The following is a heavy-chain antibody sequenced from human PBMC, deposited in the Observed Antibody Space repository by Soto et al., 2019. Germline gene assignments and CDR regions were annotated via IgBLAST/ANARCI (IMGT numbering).Heavy chain of an antibody. CDR1: GFTFSSYG. V-gene: IGHV3-30*18. CDR2: ISYDGSNK. CDR3: AKLLSSSSGDYFDY. J-gene: IGHJ4*02. D-gene: IGHD6-6*01. Sequence: PGGSLRLSCAASGFTFSSYGMHWVRQAPGKGLEWVAVISYDGSNKYYADSVKGRFTISRDNSKNTLYLQMNSLRAEDTAVYYCAKLLSSSSGDYFDYWGQGTLVTVSS.